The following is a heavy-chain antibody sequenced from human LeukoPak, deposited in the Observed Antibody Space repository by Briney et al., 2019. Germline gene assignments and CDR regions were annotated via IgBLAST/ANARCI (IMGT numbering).Heavy chain of an antibody. CDR1: GFTFSNFG. Sequence: GGSLRLSCAASGFTFSNFGMNWVRQAPGKGLEWVSYISSDNSIIYYADSVTGRFTISRDNAKNSLYLQMNSLRAEDTALYYCARERQQLLFFDYWGQGTLVTVSS. CDR2: ISSDNSII. CDR3: ARERQQLLFFDY. D-gene: IGHD6-13*01. J-gene: IGHJ4*02. V-gene: IGHV3-48*04.